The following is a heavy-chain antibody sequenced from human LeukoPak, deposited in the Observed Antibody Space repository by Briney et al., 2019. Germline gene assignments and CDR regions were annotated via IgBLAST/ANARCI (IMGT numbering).Heavy chain of an antibody. CDR2: ISSSGGST. J-gene: IGHJ4*02. Sequence: GGTLRLSCAASGFTFSNYGMSWVRQAPGKGLEWVSAISSSGGSTYYADSVKGRFTISRDNAKNSLYLQMNSLRAEDTAVYYCARVEASGYDYGAFDYWGQGTLVTVSS. CDR1: GFTFSNYG. D-gene: IGHD5-12*01. V-gene: IGHV3-23*01. CDR3: ARVEASGYDYGAFDY.